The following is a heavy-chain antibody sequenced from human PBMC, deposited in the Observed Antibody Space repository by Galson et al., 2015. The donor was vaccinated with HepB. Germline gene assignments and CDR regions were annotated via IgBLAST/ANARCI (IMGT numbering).Heavy chain of an antibody. D-gene: IGHD6-13*01. CDR2: ISYDGSNK. V-gene: IGHV3-30*04. CDR1: GFTFSSYA. J-gene: IGHJ4*02. CDR3: AREAAAGVLFDY. Sequence: SLRLSCAASGFTFSSYAMHWVRQAPGKGLEWVAVISYDGSNKYYADSVKGRFTISRDNSKNTLYLQMNSLRAEDTAVYYCAREAAAGVLFDYWGQGTLVTVSS.